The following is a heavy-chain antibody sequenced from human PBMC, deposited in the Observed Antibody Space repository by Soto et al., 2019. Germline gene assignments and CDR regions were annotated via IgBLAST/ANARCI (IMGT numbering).Heavy chain of an antibody. V-gene: IGHV3-23*01. CDR3: AKDFGRQRAWYAFDI. CDR2: ISGSGGST. CDR1: GFTFSSYA. J-gene: IGHJ3*02. D-gene: IGHD2-15*01. Sequence: VGSLILSFAASGFTFSSYAMGWVRHAPGKGLEWVSAISGSGGSTYYADSVKGRFTISRDNSKNTLYLQMNSLRAEDTAVYYCAKDFGRQRAWYAFDIWGQGTMVTVSS.